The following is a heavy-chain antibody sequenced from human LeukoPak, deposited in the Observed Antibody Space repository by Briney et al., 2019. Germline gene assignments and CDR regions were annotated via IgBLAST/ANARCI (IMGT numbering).Heavy chain of an antibody. CDR1: GFTFSDYY. V-gene: IGHV3-11*04. J-gene: IGHJ3*02. D-gene: IGHD1-7*01. CDR3: AREHITGTTSAFDI. CDR2: ISSSGSTI. Sequence: GGSLRLSCAASGFTFSDYYMSWIRQAPGKGLEWVSYISSSGSTIYYADSVKGRFTISRDNAKNSLYLQMNSLRAEDTAVYYCAREHITGTTSAFDIWGQGTMVTVSS.